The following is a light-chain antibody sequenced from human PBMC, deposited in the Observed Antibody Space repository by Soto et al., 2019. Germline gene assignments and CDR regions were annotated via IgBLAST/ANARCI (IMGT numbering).Light chain of an antibody. CDR1: SSDVGRYNY. CDR3: TSYTSSNTYV. Sequence: QPVLTQPASVSGSPGQSITISCTGTSSDVGRYNYVSWYQQYPGKAPKLMIYEISNRPSGVSIRFSGSKSGNTASLTISGLQAEDEADYYCTSYTSSNTYVFGGGTKVTVL. CDR2: EIS. J-gene: IGLJ1*01. V-gene: IGLV2-14*01.